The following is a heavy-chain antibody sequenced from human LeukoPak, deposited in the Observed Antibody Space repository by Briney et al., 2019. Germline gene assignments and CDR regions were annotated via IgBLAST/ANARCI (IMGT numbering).Heavy chain of an antibody. J-gene: IGHJ6*02. CDR3: AREGTLLWFGEYPPYGMDV. CDR2: IYEGGST. CDR1: GFTVSSYY. V-gene: IGHV3-66*01. Sequence: GGSLRLSCAASGFTVSSYYMTWVRQAPGKGLEWVSIIYEGGSTYYAESVKGRFSISRDSSKNTLLLQMNSLRAEDTAVYYCAREGTLLWFGEYPPYGMDVWGQGTTVTVSS. D-gene: IGHD3-10*01.